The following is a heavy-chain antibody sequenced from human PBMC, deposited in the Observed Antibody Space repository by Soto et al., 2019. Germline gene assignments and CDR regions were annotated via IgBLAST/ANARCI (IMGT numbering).Heavy chain of an antibody. CDR2: INHSGST. J-gene: IGHJ4*02. D-gene: IGHD2-2*01. V-gene: IGHV4-34*01. CDR1: GGSFSGYY. CDR3: ARGRIVFSTSCPNFDY. Sequence: SETLSLTCAVYGGSFSGYYWSWIRQPPGKGLEWIGEINHSGSTNYNPSLKSRVTISVDTSKNQFSLKLSSVTAADTAVYYCARGRIVFSTSCPNFDYWGQGTLVTVSS.